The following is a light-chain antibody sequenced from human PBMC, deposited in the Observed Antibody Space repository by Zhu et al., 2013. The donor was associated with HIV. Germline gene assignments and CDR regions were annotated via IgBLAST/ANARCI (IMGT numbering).Light chain of an antibody. J-gene: IGKJ2*01. CDR1: QSVSSNF. Sequence: EIVLTQSPATLSLSPGERATLSCRASQSVSSNFLAWYQQKPGQAPRVVIYGASSRATGIPDRFSGSGSGTDFTLSITRLEPEDLAVYYCQQYDSSPYAFGQGTRVEIK. CDR3: QQYDSSPYA. CDR2: GAS. V-gene: IGKV3-20*01.